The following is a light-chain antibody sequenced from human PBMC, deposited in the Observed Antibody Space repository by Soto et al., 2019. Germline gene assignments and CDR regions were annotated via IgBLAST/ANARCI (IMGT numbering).Light chain of an antibody. J-gene: IGLJ7*01. CDR2: EVS. CDR1: SSDIGTYTY. CDR3: SSYTTIKTVV. Sequence: QSALTQPASVSGSPGQSITISCTGTSSDIGTYTYFSWFQHHPGKAPKLIIFEVSNRPSGISDRFSGFKSANTAYLTISGVQPEDEADYHCSSYTTIKTVVFGGGTQLTVL. V-gene: IGLV2-14*01.